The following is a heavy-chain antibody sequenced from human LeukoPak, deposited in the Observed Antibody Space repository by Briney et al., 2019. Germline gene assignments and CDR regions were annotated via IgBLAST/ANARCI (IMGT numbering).Heavy chain of an antibody. CDR2: INHSVST. CDR3: ARATSPRDIVVVVAARTRYFDL. Sequence: SETLSLTCAVYGGSFSGYYCSWIRQPPGKGRGGVGGINHSVSTNYNTSLKSRVTISVDTSKNQFCLKLSSVTAEDTAVYYCARATSPRDIVVVVAARTRYFDLWGRGTLVTVPS. J-gene: IGHJ2*01. V-gene: IGHV4-34*01. CDR1: GGSFSGYY. D-gene: IGHD2-15*01.